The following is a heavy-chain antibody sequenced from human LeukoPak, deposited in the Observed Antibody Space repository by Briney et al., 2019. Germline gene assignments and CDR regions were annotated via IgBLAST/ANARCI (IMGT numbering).Heavy chain of an antibody. D-gene: IGHD3-22*01. J-gene: IGHJ4*02. CDR3: ARVDDSSGYNDY. Sequence: APVKVSCKASGYSFTGYYMHWVRQAPGQRLEWMGWINPNSGDTNFAQKFQGRVTMTRDTSISTVYMELRGLRSDDTAVYYCARVDDSSGYNDYWGQGTLVTVSS. V-gene: IGHV1-2*02. CDR1: GYSFTGYY. CDR2: INPNSGDT.